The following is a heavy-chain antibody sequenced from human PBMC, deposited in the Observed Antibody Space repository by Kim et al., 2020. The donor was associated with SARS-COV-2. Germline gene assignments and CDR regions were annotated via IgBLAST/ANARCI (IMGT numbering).Heavy chain of an antibody. V-gene: IGHV4-34*01. CDR2: INHSGST. D-gene: IGHD5-12*01. J-gene: IGHJ4*02. CDR1: GGSFSGYY. Sequence: SETLSLTCAVYGGSFSGYYWSWIRQPPGKGLEWIGEINHSGSTNYNPSLKSRVTISVDTSKNQFSLKLSSVTAADTAVYYCASSGYDPSRMGYWGQGTL. CDR3: ASSGYDPSRMGY.